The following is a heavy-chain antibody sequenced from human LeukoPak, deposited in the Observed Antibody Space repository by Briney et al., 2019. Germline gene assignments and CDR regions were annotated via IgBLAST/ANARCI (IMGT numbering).Heavy chain of an antibody. CDR1: GYTFTSYA. V-gene: IGHV1-3*01. CDR3: ARGRIAAAGTGDY. J-gene: IGHJ4*02. Sequence: ASVKVSCKASGYTFTSYAMHWVRQAPGQRLEWMGWINAGNGNTKYSQKFQGSVTVTRDTSASTAYMELSSLRSEDTAVYYCARGRIAAAGTGDYWGQGTLVTVSS. CDR2: INAGNGNT. D-gene: IGHD6-13*01.